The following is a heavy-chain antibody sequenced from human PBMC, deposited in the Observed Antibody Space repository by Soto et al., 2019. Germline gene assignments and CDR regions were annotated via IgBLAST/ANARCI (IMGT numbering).Heavy chain of an antibody. Sequence: SETLSLTCAVYGWSFSGYYWSWIRQPPGKGLEWIGEINHSGSTNYNPSPKSRVTISVDTSKTQFPLKLSSVTAADTAVYYCASHAHDYGDHYCMDVWGQGTTVTVSS. J-gene: IGHJ6*02. CDR3: ASHAHDYGDHYCMDV. CDR2: INHSGST. CDR1: GWSFSGYY. D-gene: IGHD4-17*01. V-gene: IGHV4-34*01.